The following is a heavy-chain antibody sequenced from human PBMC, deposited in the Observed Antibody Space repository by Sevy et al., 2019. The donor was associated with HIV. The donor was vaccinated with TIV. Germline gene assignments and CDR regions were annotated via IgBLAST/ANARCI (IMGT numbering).Heavy chain of an antibody. V-gene: IGHV3-30*18. D-gene: IGHD6-13*01. CDR3: AKDLPPLPGYSSSWRERYYYYGMDV. J-gene: IGHJ6*02. CDR1: GFTFSSYG. Sequence: GGSLRLSCAASGFTFSSYGMHWVRQAPGKGLEWVAVISYDGSNKYYADSVKGRFTISRDNSKNTLYLQMNSLRAEDTAVYYCAKDLPPLPGYSSSWRERYYYYGMDVWGQGTTVTVSS. CDR2: ISYDGSNK.